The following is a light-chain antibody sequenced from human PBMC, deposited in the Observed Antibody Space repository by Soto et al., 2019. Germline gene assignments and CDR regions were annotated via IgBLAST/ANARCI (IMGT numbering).Light chain of an antibody. V-gene: IGKV1-5*01. CDR2: DAS. CDR1: QSISSW. CDR3: QQYDGYSPT. J-gene: IGKJ1*01. Sequence: IRMTQSPSTLSASVGDRVTITCRASQSISSWLAWYQQKPGRAPKLLIYDASSLESGVPSRFSGSGSGTEFTLTISSLRHDDFATYYCQQYDGYSPTFGQGTKVDIK.